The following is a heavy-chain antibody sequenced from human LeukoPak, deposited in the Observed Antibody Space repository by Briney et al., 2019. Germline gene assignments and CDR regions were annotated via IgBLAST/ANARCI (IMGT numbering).Heavy chain of an antibody. Sequence: ASVKVSCKASGGTFSSYAISWVRQAPGQGLEWMGGIIPIFGTANYAQKFQGRVTITADESTSTAYMELSSLRSEDPAVYYCARDHPLMVRGVIISGWFDPWGQGTLVTVSS. V-gene: IGHV1-69*13. D-gene: IGHD3-10*01. J-gene: IGHJ5*02. CDR1: GGTFSSYA. CDR2: IIPIFGTA. CDR3: ARDHPLMVRGVIISGWFDP.